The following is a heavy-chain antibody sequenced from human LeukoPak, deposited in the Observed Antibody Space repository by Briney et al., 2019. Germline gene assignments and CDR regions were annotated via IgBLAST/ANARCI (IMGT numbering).Heavy chain of an antibody. CDR1: GGSISSGRYY. D-gene: IGHD6-13*01. V-gene: IGHV4-61*02. Sequence: SETLSLTCTVSGGSISSGRYYWSWIRQPAGKGLEWIGRIYTSGSTNYNPSLKSRVTMSVDTSKNQFSLKLSSVTAADTAVYYCARESWTDAFDIWGQGTMVTVSS. CDR2: IYTSGST. CDR3: ARESWTDAFDI. J-gene: IGHJ3*02.